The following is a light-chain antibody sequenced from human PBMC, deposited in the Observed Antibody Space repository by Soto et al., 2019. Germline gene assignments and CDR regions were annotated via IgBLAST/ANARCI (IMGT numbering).Light chain of an antibody. J-gene: IGKJ1*01. CDR2: LGS. CDR3: MQALETPVA. CDR1: QSLLNSDGNNY. Sequence: DIVMTQSPLSLPVTPGEPASISCRSSQSLLNSDGNNYLDWYLQKPGQSPQLLIHLGSNRASGVPDRFSGSGSGTDFTLKISRVEAEDVGVYYSMQALETPVAFGQGTKVDI. V-gene: IGKV2-28*01.